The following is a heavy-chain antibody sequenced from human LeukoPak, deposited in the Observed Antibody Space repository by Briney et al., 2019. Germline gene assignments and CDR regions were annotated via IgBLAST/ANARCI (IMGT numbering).Heavy chain of an antibody. D-gene: IGHD3-10*01. J-gene: IGHJ4*02. V-gene: IGHV3-23*01. CDR3: ARDPMVRGVIIMGGGPLWGY. CDR2: ISGSGSGT. Sequence: PGGSLRLSCAASGFTFSSYAMNWVRQAPGRGLEWVSTISGSGSGTYYADSVKGRFTISRDNSKNTLYLQMNSLRAEDTAVFYCARDPMVRGVIIMGGGPLWGYWGQGTLATVSS. CDR1: GFTFSSYA.